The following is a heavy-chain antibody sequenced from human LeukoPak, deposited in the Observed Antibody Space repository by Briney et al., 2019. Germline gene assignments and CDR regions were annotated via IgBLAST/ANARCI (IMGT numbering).Heavy chain of an antibody. V-gene: IGHV1-69*13. CDR2: IIPIFGTA. CDR1: GYTFTSYG. J-gene: IGHJ4*02. D-gene: IGHD3-10*01. CDR3: ASGSLGQATRYVRGVIED. Sequence: ASVKVSCKASGYTFTSYGISWVRQAPGQGLEWMGGIIPIFGTANYAQKFQGRVTITADESTSTAYMELSSLRSEDTAVYYCASGSLGQATRYVRGVIEDWGQGTLVTVSS.